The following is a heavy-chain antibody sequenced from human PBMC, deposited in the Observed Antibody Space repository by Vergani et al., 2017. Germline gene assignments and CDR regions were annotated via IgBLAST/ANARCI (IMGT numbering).Heavy chain of an antibody. J-gene: IGHJ4*02. Sequence: QVQFVQSGAEVKKPGASVKVACKASGYSFMSYGMHWVRQAPGQRLEWMGWINAGNGNTKYSQKFQGRVTITRDTSASTVYMELRSLRSEDTAVYYCARGGSSGWFVGTEGDXFDYWGQGTLVTVSS. CDR3: ARGGSSGWFVGTEGDXFDY. CDR2: INAGNGNT. V-gene: IGHV1-3*01. D-gene: IGHD6-19*01. CDR1: GYSFMSYG.